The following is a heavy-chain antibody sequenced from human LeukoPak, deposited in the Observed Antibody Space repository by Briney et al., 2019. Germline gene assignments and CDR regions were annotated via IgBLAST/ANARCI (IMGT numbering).Heavy chain of an antibody. J-gene: IGHJ4*02. Sequence: GGSLRLXCAASGFTYSSYEMNWVRQAPGKGLESVSYISSSGSTRYYADSVKGRFTIPRDNAKNSLYLQMNSLRAEDTAVYYCAREIATEADYWGQGTLVTVSS. CDR3: AREIATEADY. CDR2: ISSSGSTR. CDR1: GFTYSSYE. V-gene: IGHV3-48*03. D-gene: IGHD5-24*01.